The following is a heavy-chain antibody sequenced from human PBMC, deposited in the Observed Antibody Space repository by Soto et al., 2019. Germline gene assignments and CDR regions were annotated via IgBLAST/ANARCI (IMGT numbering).Heavy chain of an antibody. CDR3: ARVFFSGSGCMYSFDF. V-gene: IGHV4-4*02. D-gene: IGHD2-15*01. Sequence: QVQLQESGPGLVKPSETLSLTCTVSSDSIAGENWWSWVRQPPGLGLEWIGEVFHTGGTNYNPSLKSRVTMGVYKSKNQFSLKLCSATVADTAVCYCARVFFSGSGCMYSFDFWGQGTLGSVSS. CDR2: VFHTGGT. CDR1: SDSIAGENW. J-gene: IGHJ4*02.